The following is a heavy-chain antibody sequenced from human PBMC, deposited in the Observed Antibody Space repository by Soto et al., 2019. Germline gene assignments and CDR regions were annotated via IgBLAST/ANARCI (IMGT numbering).Heavy chain of an antibody. CDR3: AYRVLRMVFGLVTTTAIYFDF. Sequence: QITLNESGPMPVKPRPTLTLTCTFSGFSLTTSEVGVRWIRQSPGKAPEWLALIYWADDKRYSPSLKSTLTITKASSQNQVVLTMAELDRAETGSYYLAYRVLRMVFGLVTTTAIYFDFCGQGTPVAVSS. CDR1: GFSLTTSEVG. CDR2: IYWADDK. D-gene: IGHD3-3*01. J-gene: IGHJ4*02. V-gene: IGHV2-5*02.